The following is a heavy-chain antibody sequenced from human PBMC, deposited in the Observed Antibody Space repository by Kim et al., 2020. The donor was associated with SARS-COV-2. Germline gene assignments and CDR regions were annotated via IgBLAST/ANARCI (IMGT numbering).Heavy chain of an antibody. D-gene: IGHD2-21*02. Sequence: GGSLRLSCAASGFTFSSYGMHWVRQAPGKGLEWVAVISYDGSNKYYADSVKGRFTISRDNSKNTLYLQMNSLRAEDTAVYYCAKDRGAYCGGDCYNYFDYWGQGTLVTVSS. J-gene: IGHJ4*02. CDR1: GFTFSSYG. CDR3: AKDRGAYCGGDCYNYFDY. CDR2: ISYDGSNK. V-gene: IGHV3-30*18.